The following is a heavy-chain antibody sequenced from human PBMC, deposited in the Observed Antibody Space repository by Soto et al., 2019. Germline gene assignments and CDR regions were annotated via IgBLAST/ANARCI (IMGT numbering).Heavy chain of an antibody. D-gene: IGHD6-19*01. Sequence: GESLKISCKGSGYSFTSYWIGWVRQMPGKGLEWMGIIYPGDSGTRYSPSFQGQVTISADKSISTAYLQWSSLKASDTAMYYCARHRVAVAQIYYYYYGMDVWGQGTTVTVSS. CDR2: IYPGDSGT. CDR3: ARHRVAVAQIYYYYYGMDV. CDR1: GYSFTSYW. J-gene: IGHJ6*02. V-gene: IGHV5-51*01.